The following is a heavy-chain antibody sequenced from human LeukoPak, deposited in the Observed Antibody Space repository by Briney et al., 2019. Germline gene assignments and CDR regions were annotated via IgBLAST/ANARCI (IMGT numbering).Heavy chain of an antibody. Sequence: SQTLSLTCAISGDSVSSNSAAWDWIRQSPSRGLEWLGRTYYRSKWYSDYAVSVKSRITINPATSKNQFSLQLNSVTPEDTAVYYCARATTQLLRYVDFWGQGTLVTVSS. J-gene: IGHJ4*02. CDR3: ARATTQLLRYVDF. V-gene: IGHV6-1*01. CDR1: GDSVSSNSAA. CDR2: TYYRSKWYS. D-gene: IGHD1-26*01.